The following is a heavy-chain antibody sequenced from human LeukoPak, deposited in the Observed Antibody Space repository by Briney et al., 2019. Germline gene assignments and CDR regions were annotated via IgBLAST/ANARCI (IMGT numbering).Heavy chain of an antibody. CDR2: INPSGGSP. D-gene: IGHD6-19*01. Sequence: GASVKVSCKASGYTFTSYYMHWVRQAPGQGLEWMGIINPSGGSPSYAQKFQGRVTMTRDTSTSTVYMELSSLRSEDTAVYYCARERAVLDAFDIWGQGTMVTVSS. CDR3: ARERAVLDAFDI. CDR1: GYTFTSYY. V-gene: IGHV1-46*01. J-gene: IGHJ3*02.